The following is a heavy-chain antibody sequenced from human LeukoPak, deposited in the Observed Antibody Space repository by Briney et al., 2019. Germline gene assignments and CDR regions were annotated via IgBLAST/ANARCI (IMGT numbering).Heavy chain of an antibody. V-gene: IGHV4-4*07. CDR3: ARDRLYCSSTSCTNWFDP. D-gene: IGHD2-2*01. J-gene: IGHJ5*02. Sequence: SETLSLTCTVSGGSISSYYWSWIRQPAGKELEWIGRIYTSGSTNYNPSLKSRVTMSVDTSKNQFSLKLSSVTAADTAVYYCARDRLYCSSTSCTNWFDPWGQGTLVTVSS. CDR1: GGSISSYY. CDR2: IYTSGST.